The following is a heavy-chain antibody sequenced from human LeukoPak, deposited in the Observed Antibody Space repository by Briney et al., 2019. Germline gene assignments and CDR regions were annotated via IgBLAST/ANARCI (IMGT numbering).Heavy chain of an antibody. D-gene: IGHD2/OR15-2a*01. CDR3: ARGEYGLFDY. Sequence: SETLSLACTVSGGSISSYYWSWIRQPAGKGLEWIGRIYTSGSTKYNLSLKSRVTISVDTSKNQLSLKLSSVTAADTAVYYCARGEYGLFDYWGQGTLVTVSS. CDR2: IYTSGST. CDR1: GGSISSYY. V-gene: IGHV4-4*07. J-gene: IGHJ4*02.